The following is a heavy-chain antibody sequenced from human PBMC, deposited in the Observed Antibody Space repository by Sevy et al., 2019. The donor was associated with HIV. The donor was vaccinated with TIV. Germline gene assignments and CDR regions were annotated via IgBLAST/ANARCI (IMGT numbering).Heavy chain of an antibody. CDR2: INPNSGGT. J-gene: IGHJ4*02. CDR1: GYTFTGYY. CDR3: TRGVVWFGELHTDYYFDY. D-gene: IGHD3-10*01. Sequence: ASVKVSCKASGYTFTGYYMHWVRQAPGQGLEWMGWINPNSGGTKYAQKFQGRVTMTRDTSITTAYMELSRLRSDDTAVYYCTRGVVWFGELHTDYYFDYWGQGTLVTVSS. V-gene: IGHV1-2*02.